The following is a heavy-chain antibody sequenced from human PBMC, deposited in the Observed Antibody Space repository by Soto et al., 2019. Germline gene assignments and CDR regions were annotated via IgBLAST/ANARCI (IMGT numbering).Heavy chain of an antibody. Sequence: SETLSLNCAVSGGSMSSGGYSWSWIRQPPGKGLEWIGYIYHNGSPYYNPSLKSRVTISVDRSKNQFSLKLSSVTAADTAVYYCARVPDVWGQGTTVTVSS. CDR3: ARVPDV. CDR1: GGSMSSGGYS. V-gene: IGHV4-30-2*01. CDR2: IYHNGSP. J-gene: IGHJ6*02.